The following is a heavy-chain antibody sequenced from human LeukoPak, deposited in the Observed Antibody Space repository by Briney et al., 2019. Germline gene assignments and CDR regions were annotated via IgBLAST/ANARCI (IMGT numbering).Heavy chain of an antibody. CDR3: ARAAYGDYGLDY. Sequence: GGSLRLSCAASGFTFSSYSMNWVRQAPGKGLEWVSSISSSSSYIYYADSVKGRFTISRDNAKNSLYLQMNSLRAEDTAVYYCARAAYGDYGLDYWGQGTLVTVSS. D-gene: IGHD4-17*01. V-gene: IGHV3-21*01. CDR2: ISSSSSYI. J-gene: IGHJ4*02. CDR1: GFTFSSYS.